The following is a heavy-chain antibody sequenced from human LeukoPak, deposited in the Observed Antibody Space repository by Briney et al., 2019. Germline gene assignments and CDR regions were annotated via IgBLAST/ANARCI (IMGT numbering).Heavy chain of an antibody. Sequence: GESLQISCKGSGYSFTSYWIGWVRQMPGKGLEWMGIIYPGDSDTRYSPSFQGQVTISADKSISTAYLQWSSLKASDTAMYYCARGRHYDFWSGAPNWFDPWGQGTLVTVSS. CDR1: GYSFTSYW. CDR2: IYPGDSDT. V-gene: IGHV5-51*01. D-gene: IGHD3-3*01. CDR3: ARGRHYDFWSGAPNWFDP. J-gene: IGHJ5*02.